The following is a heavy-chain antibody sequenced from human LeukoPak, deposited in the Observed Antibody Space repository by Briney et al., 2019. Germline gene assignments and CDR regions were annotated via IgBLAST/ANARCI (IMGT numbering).Heavy chain of an antibody. Sequence: SETLSLTCTVSGDSMSDYFWTWIRQPPGKGLEWIGYAADSGSTNYNPSLKSRVTISVDRSKNQFSLKLNSVTAADTAVYYCARTETGVGATDYWGQGTLVTVSS. V-gene: IGHV4-59*08. D-gene: IGHD1-26*01. CDR3: ARTETGVGATDY. CDR1: GDSMSDYF. CDR2: AADSGST. J-gene: IGHJ4*02.